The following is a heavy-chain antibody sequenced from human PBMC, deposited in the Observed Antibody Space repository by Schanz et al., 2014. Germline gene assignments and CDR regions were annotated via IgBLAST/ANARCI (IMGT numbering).Heavy chain of an antibody. CDR2: IYSSGST. D-gene: IGHD6-13*01. CDR3: TTQQLGSHYLYGMDV. CDR1: GFTVSNSY. V-gene: IGHV3-53*01. Sequence: VQLLESGGGVVQPGRSLRLSCAASGFTVSNSYIHWVRQAPGKGLEWVSTIYSSGSTYYADPVKGRFTISRDNSKNTTYLQMNSLKTEDTAVYYCTTQQLGSHYLYGMDVWGQGTTVTVS. J-gene: IGHJ6*02.